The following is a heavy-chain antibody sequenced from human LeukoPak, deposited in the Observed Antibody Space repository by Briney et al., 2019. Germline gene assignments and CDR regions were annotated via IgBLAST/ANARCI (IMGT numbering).Heavy chain of an antibody. CDR2: IIPIFVTA. V-gene: IGHV1-69*01. J-gene: IGHJ4*02. D-gene: IGHD2-2*01. Sequence: GSSVKVSYKASGGTLISHAISWVRQAPGQGLEWMGGIIPIFVTANYAQKFQARVTITADESTSTAYMELSSLRSEDTAVYYCARDPEPPSYCSSTSCAGAWPTYHYWGQGTLVTVSS. CDR3: ARDPEPPSYCSSTSCAGAWPTYHY. CDR1: GGTLISHA.